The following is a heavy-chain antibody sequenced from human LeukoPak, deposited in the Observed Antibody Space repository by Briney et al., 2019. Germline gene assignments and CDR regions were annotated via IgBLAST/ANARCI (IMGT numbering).Heavy chain of an antibody. V-gene: IGHV3-23*01. CDR3: AYDSTGYYYRNIDY. CDR1: GFRFSSYA. Sequence: GGSLRLSCAASGFRFSSYAMNWVRQAPGKGLEWVSSISSSGGSTYYADSVKGRFTISRDNSENTLYLQMNSLRAEDTAVYYCAYDSTGYYYRNIDYWGQGTLVTVSS. CDR2: ISSSGGST. J-gene: IGHJ4*02. D-gene: IGHD3-22*01.